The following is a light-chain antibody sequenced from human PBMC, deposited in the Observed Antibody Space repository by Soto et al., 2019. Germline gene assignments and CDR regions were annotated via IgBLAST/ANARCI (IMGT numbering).Light chain of an antibody. J-gene: IGLJ3*02. CDR1: TGAVTRGNY. V-gene: IGLV7-43*01. Sequence: QTVVTQEPSLTVSPGGTVTLTCASSTGAVTRGNYPSWFQQKPGQTPRTLIYTTNSRHSWTPARFSGSLLGGKAALTLSGVQPEDEAEYYCLLYYGGAQLVFGGGTKVTVL. CDR3: LLYYGGAQLV. CDR2: TTN.